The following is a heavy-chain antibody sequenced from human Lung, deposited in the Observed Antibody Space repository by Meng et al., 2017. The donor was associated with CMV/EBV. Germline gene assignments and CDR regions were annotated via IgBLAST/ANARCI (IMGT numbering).Heavy chain of an antibody. Sequence: GGSLGLXCVASGFTFNNYGMHWVRQIPGKGLEWVAYLRYEGITKYYADSVKGRFTISRDSSKNTLYLQMNSLRDDDTAVYYCAKDRSSSSFFDYWGQGSLVTVSS. J-gene: IGHJ4*02. D-gene: IGHD6-6*01. CDR2: LRYEGITK. V-gene: IGHV3-30*02. CDR3: AKDRSSSSFFDY. CDR1: GFTFNNYG.